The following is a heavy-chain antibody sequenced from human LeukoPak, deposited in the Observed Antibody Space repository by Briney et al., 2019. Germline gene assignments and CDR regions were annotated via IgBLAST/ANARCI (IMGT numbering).Heavy chain of an antibody. CDR1: GFTFSNAW. CDR2: IKSKIDGGTT. V-gene: IGHV3-15*01. Sequence: GGSLRLSCAASGFTFSNAWMTWVRQAPGKGLEWVGRIKSKIDGGTTDYAAPVKGRFTISRDDSKNMLYVQMDSLKTEDTAVYYWATGGSYYNNWGQGALVTVSS. J-gene: IGHJ4*02. CDR3: ATGGSYYNN. D-gene: IGHD2-15*01.